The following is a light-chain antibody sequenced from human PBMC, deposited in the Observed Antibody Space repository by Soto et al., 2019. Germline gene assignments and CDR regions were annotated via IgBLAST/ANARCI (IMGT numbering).Light chain of an antibody. J-gene: IGLJ2*01. CDR2: DVS. CDR3: SSYTTSSTVV. Sequence: QSALTQPASVSGSPGQSITISCTGRSSDVGGYNYVSWYQQHHPGKAPKLMIYDVSNRPSGVSNRFSGSKSGNTASLTISGLQAEDEADYYCSSYTTSSTVVFGGGTKLTVL. CDR1: SSDVGGYNY. V-gene: IGLV2-14*03.